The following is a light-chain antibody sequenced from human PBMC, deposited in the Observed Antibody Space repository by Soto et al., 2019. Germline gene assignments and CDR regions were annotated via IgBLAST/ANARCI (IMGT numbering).Light chain of an antibody. V-gene: IGKV1-39*01. CDR1: QSISSY. CDR3: QPREL. CDR2: AAS. J-gene: IGKJ3*01. Sequence: DIQMTQAPSSLSASVGDRVTITCRASQSISSYLNWYQQKPGKAPKLLSYAASSLQSGVPSRFGGRGSGTDFTLTISSLQPEDFAPYYCQPRELFGPGTKVDIK.